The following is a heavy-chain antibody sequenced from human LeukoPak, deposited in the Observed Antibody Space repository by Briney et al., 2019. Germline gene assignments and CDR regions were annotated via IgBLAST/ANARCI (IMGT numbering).Heavy chain of an antibody. D-gene: IGHD2-21*01. V-gene: IGHV4-38-2*01. CDR3: ARVDSSNWFDP. CDR2: IYHSGST. J-gene: IGHJ5*02. Sequence: SETLSLTCAVSGYSISSGYYWGWIRQPPGKGLEWIGSIYHSGSTYYNPSLKSRVTISVDTSKNQFSLKPSSVTAADTAVYYCARVDSSNWFDPWGQGTLVTVSS. CDR1: GYSISSGYY.